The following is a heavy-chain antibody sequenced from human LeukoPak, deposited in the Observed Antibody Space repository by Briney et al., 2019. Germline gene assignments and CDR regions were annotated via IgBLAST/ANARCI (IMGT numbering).Heavy chain of an antibody. CDR3: VKGIASQDLFSRGD. J-gene: IGHJ4*02. Sequence: ASVKVSCRASVYTFTGYYMHWVRQAPGQGLEWMGYINPNSGGTNYAQKFQGRVTMTRDTSISTAYMELSRLRADDTAVYYCVKGIASQDLFSRGDWGQGTLVTVSS. CDR1: VYTFTGYY. CDR2: INPNSGGT. V-gene: IGHV1-2*02. D-gene: IGHD2-21*01.